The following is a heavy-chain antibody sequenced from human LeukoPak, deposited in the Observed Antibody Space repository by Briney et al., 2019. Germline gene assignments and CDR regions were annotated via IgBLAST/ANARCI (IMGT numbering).Heavy chain of an antibody. J-gene: IGHJ4*02. CDR2: ISSSSSTI. D-gene: IGHD3-16*02. Sequence: GGSLRLSCAASGFTFSSYSMNWVRQAPGKGLEWVSYISSSSSTIYYADSVKGRFTISRDNAKNSLYLQMNSLRDEDTAVYYCARVPLRLGELSPFDYWGQGTLVTVSS. V-gene: IGHV3-48*02. CDR1: GFTFSSYS. CDR3: ARVPLRLGELSPFDY.